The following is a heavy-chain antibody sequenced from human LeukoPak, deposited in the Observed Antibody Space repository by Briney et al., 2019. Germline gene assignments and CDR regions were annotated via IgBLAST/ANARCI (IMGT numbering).Heavy chain of an antibody. Sequence: GGSLRLSCVVSGFDLSDYYMSWLRQAPGKGLEWISYISSSGGNIYFADSVKGRFTMSRDNARGSLYLQMNSLRADDTAIYYCARRRDYFDYWGQGTLVTVSS. J-gene: IGHJ4*02. CDR2: ISSSGGNI. CDR3: ARRRDYFDY. V-gene: IGHV3-11*01. CDR1: GFDLSDYY.